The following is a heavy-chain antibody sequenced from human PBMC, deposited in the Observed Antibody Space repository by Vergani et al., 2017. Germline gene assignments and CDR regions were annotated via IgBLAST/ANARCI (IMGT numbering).Heavy chain of an antibody. J-gene: IGHJ4*02. CDR1: GFRFREHG. Sequence: EVQLLESGGGSVQPGESLRLSCVASGFRFREHGMNWVRQAPGKGLEWVSVIYSGASTYYTDSVKGRFTISRDNSKNTLYLQMNSLKAEDTAVYYCARLRSSWYSDASDYWGQGTLVTVSS. CDR2: IYSGAST. D-gene: IGHD6-13*01. CDR3: ARLRSSWYSDASDY. V-gene: IGHV3-66*02.